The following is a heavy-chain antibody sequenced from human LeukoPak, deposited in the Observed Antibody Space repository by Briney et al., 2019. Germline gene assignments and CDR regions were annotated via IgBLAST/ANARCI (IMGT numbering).Heavy chain of an antibody. CDR3: ARDVARFDWLLRNEGQNAFDI. J-gene: IGHJ3*02. CDR1: GGTFSSYA. V-gene: IGHV1-69*05. Sequence: ASVKVSCKASGGTFSSYAISWVRQAPGQGLEWMGGIIPIFGTANYAQKFQGRVTITTDESTSTAYMELSSLRSEDTAVYYCARDVARFDWLLRNEGQNAFDIWGQGTMVTVSS. D-gene: IGHD3-9*01. CDR2: IIPIFGTA.